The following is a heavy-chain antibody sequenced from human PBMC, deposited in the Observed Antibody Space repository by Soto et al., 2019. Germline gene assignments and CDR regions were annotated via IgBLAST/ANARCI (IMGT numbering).Heavy chain of an antibody. CDR1: GYTFTSYG. D-gene: IGHD3-10*01. V-gene: IGHV1-18*01. CDR2: ISAYNGNT. J-gene: IGHJ4*02. Sequence: QVQLVQSGAEVKKPGASVKVSCKPSGYTFTSYGITWVRQAPGQGLEWMGWISAYNGNTNYAQKFQGRVTMTTDTSTSTAYMELSGLGSDDTAVYYCASGWFGEFVYQFDYWGQGTLVTVSS. CDR3: ASGWFGEFVYQFDY.